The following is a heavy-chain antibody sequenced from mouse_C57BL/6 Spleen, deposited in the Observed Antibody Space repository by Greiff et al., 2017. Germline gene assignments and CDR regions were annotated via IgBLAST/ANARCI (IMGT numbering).Heavy chain of an antibody. D-gene: IGHD1-1*01. V-gene: IGHV1-69*01. CDR2: IDPSASYT. CDR3: ARVAYYGSVYAMDY. Sequence: QVQLQQPGAELVMPGASVKLSCKASGYTFTSYWMHWVKQRPGQGLEWIGEIDPSASYTNYNQKFKGKSTLTVDKSSSTAYMQLSSLTSEDSAVYYCARVAYYGSVYAMDYWGQGTSVTVSS. J-gene: IGHJ4*01. CDR1: GYTFTSYW.